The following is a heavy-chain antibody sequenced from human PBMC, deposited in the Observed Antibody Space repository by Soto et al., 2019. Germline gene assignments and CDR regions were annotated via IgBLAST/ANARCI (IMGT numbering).Heavy chain of an antibody. CDR3: ARDQPGYSYGYGLGY. J-gene: IGHJ4*02. CDR1: GFNFSSYS. D-gene: IGHD5-18*01. V-gene: IGHV3-21*01. CDR2: ISSSSSYI. Sequence: EVQLVESGGGLVKPGGSLRLSCAASGFNFSSYSMNWVRQAPGKGLEWVSSISSSSSYIYYADSVKGRFTISRDNAKNSLYLQMNSLRAKDTAVYYCARDQPGYSYGYGLGYWGQGTLVTVSS.